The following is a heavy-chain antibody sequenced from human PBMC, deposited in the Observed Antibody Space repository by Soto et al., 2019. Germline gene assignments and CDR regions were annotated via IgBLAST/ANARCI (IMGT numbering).Heavy chain of an antibody. V-gene: IGHV3-74*01. Sequence: PVGSLRLSCAASGFTFNSYWMHWVRQAPGKGLVWVSRINSDESITDYADSVKGRFTISRDNAKNMLYLQMNSLRAEDTAVYYCARDFGPTIAARVPFDYWGQGILVTVSS. CDR2: INSDESIT. CDR1: GFTFNSYW. D-gene: IGHD6-6*01. CDR3: ARDFGPTIAARVPFDY. J-gene: IGHJ4*02.